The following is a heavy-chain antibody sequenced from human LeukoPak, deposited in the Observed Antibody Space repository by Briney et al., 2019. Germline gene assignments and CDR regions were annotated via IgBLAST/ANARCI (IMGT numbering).Heavy chain of an antibody. J-gene: IGHJ5*02. CDR3: ARAPSTYYYDSSGPNWFDP. D-gene: IGHD3-22*01. CDR2: IYHSGST. Sequence: SETLSLTCTVSGYSISSGYYWGWIRQPPGKGLEWIGSIYHSGSTYYNPSLKSRVSISVDTSKNQFSLKLSSVTAADTAVYYCARAPSTYYYDSSGPNWFDPWGQGTLVTVSS. CDR1: GYSISSGYY. V-gene: IGHV4-38-2*02.